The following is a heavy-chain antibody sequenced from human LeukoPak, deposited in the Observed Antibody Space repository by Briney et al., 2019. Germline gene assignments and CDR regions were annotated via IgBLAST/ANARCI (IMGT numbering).Heavy chain of an antibody. J-gene: IGHJ4*02. Sequence: PSGTLSLTCAVSGGSISSSNWWSWVRQPPGKGLEWIGDIFHDGTTNFNPSLKSRLTISTDKSKNQFSLKLSSVTAADTAVYYCARRSPYSSSWYFDYWGQGTLVTVSS. CDR3: ARRSPYSSSWYFDY. V-gene: IGHV4-4*02. CDR2: IFHDGTT. D-gene: IGHD6-13*01. CDR1: GGSISSSNW.